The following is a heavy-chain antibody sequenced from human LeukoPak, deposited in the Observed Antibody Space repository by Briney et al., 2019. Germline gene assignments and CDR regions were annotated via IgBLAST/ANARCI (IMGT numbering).Heavy chain of an antibody. CDR1: GGSISSYY. CDR2: IYYSGST. J-gene: IGHJ3*02. V-gene: IGHV4-59*01. Sequence: SETLSLTCTVSGGSISSYYWSWIRQPLGKGLEWIGYIYYSGSTNYNPSLKSRVTISVDTSKNQFSLKLSSVTAADTAVYYCARDSAGRDAFDIWGQGTMVTVSS. CDR3: ARDSAGRDAFDI.